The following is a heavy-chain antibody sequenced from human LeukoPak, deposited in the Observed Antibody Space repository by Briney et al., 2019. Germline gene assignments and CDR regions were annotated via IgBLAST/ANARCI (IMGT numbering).Heavy chain of an antibody. CDR2: ISGSGDST. CDR3: AKALGDWPTTLDY. D-gene: IGHD3-16*01. V-gene: IGHV3-23*01. CDR1: RFIFRHYA. Sequence: GSLRLSCSASRFIFRHYAVNWVRQSPGKGLEWVSGISGSGDSTYYADSVKGRFTVSRDNSKNTLYLQMNSLTAADTAVYFCAKALGDWPTTLDYWGRGTLVTVSS. J-gene: IGHJ4*02.